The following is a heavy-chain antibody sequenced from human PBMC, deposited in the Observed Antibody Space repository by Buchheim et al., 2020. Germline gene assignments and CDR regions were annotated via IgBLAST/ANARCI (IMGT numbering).Heavy chain of an antibody. D-gene: IGHD5-12*01. CDR2: IYTSGST. CDR1: GGSISSGSYY. V-gene: IGHV4-61*02. CDR3: ARDSYSGYDSSRYYFDY. Sequence: QVQLQESGPGLVKPSQTLSLTCTVSGGSISSGSYYWSWIRQPAGKGLEWIGRIYTSGSTNYNPSLKSRVTISVDTSKNQFSLKLSSVTAADTAVYYCARDSYSGYDSSRYYFDYWGQGTL. J-gene: IGHJ4*02.